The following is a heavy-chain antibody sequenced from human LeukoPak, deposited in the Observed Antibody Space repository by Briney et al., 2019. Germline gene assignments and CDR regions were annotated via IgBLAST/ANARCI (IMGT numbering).Heavy chain of an antibody. D-gene: IGHD3-10*01. J-gene: IGHJ4*02. CDR2: INPSGGST. V-gene: IGHV1-46*03. CDR1: GYTFTSYY. Sequence: GASVKVSCKASGYTFTSYYMHWVRQAPGQGLEWMGIINPSGGSTSYAQRFQGRVTMTRDTSTSTVYMELSSLRSEDTAVYYCARDRWVLWFGEFYYFDYWGQGTLVTVSS. CDR3: ARDRWVLWFGEFYYFDY.